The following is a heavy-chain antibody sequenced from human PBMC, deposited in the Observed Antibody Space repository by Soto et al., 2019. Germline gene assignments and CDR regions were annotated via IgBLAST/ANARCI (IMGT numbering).Heavy chain of an antibody. CDR3: ARRARPDFYYMDG. J-gene: IGHJ6*03. CDR1: GFTLSGYA. Sequence: LRLSCAASGFTLSGYAMDWVRQAPGKGLEYVSGISSNGVGTYYADSVQGRFTISRDNSKNTVYLQMGSLRPEDMAVYYCARRARPDFYYMDGWGKGTTVTVSS. D-gene: IGHD6-6*01. V-gene: IGHV3-64*02. CDR2: ISSNGVGT.